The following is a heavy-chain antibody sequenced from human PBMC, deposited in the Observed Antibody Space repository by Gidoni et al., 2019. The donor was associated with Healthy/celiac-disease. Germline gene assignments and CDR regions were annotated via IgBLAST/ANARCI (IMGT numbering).Heavy chain of an antibody. Sequence: GFTFSSYAMHWVRQAPGKGLAWVAVISYDGSNKYYADSVKGRFTISRDNSKNTLYLQMNSLRAEDTAVYYCARVRAPSVYYDILTGAFDYWGQGTLVTVSS. CDR3: ARVRAPSVYYDILTGAFDY. CDR1: GFTFSSYA. V-gene: IGHV3-30-3*01. J-gene: IGHJ4*02. CDR2: ISYDGSNK. D-gene: IGHD3-9*01.